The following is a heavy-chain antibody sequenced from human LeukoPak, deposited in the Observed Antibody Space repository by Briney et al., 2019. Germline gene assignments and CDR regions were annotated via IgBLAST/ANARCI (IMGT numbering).Heavy chain of an antibody. Sequence: GGSLRLSCASSGFTFSSYSMNWVRQAPGKGLEWVSSISNSGTYIYYADSVKGRFTISRDNSKNTLYLQMNSLRAEDTAVYYCAKDRFPYYYDSSGYVWGQGTLVTVSS. CDR2: ISNSGTYI. CDR3: AKDRFPYYYDSSGYV. V-gene: IGHV3-21*04. J-gene: IGHJ4*02. CDR1: GFTFSSYS. D-gene: IGHD3-22*01.